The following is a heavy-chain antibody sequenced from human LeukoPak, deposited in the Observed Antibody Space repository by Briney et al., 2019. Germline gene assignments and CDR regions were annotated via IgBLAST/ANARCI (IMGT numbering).Heavy chain of an antibody. V-gene: IGHV1-2*02. CDR1: GYTFTGYY. J-gene: IGHJ5*02. CDR3: ARDRGAMELDWFDP. Sequence: ASVKVSCKASGYTFTGYYMHWVRQAPGQGLEWMGWINPNSGGTNYAQKFQGRVTMTRDTSISTAYMELSRLRSDDTAVYYCARDRGAMELDWFDPWGQGTLVTVSS. D-gene: IGHD1-7*01. CDR2: INPNSGGT.